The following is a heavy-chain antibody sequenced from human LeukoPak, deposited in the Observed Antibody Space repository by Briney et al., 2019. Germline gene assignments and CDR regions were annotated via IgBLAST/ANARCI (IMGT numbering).Heavy chain of an antibody. Sequence: GGSLSLSCGLSGLTLSIYAILWLRQAPGRGVEGVSAMSGSGGNTYYADSAKRRFTISRDNPKNTLNLQTNSLRAEDTAVYHCAKATMVRADSPFDYWGQGTLVTVSP. D-gene: IGHD3-10*01. V-gene: IGHV3-23*01. J-gene: IGHJ4*02. CDR3: AKATMVRADSPFDY. CDR1: GLTLSIYA. CDR2: MSGSGGNT.